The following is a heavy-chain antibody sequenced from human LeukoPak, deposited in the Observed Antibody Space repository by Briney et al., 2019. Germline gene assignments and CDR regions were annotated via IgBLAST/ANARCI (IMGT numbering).Heavy chain of an antibody. J-gene: IGHJ6*03. CDR1: GDSVSSNSAA. D-gene: IGHD4-17*01. V-gene: IGHV6-1*01. CDR2: TYYRSQRYN. Sequence: SQTLSLTCAISGDSVSSNSAAWTWIRPSPSRGLEWLGRTYYRSQRYNAYEVSVQSRITINPDTSKTQFSLQLNSVTPEDTAVYYCARGRVTTIANYYYYYIDVWGKGTTVTVSS. CDR3: ARGRVTTIANYYYYYIDV.